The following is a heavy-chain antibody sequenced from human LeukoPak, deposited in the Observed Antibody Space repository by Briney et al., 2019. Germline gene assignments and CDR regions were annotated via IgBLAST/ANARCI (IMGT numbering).Heavy chain of an antibody. CDR3: AGEMATKGGNAFDI. J-gene: IGHJ3*02. CDR1: GDSISSSSYY. Sequence: SETLSLTCTVSGDSISSSSYYWGWIRQPPGKGLEWIGSVSYSGSTYYNPSLKSRVTISVDTSKNQFSLKLSSVTAADTAVYYCAGEMATKGGNAFDIWGQGTMVTVSS. CDR2: VSYSGST. V-gene: IGHV4-39*01. D-gene: IGHD5-24*01.